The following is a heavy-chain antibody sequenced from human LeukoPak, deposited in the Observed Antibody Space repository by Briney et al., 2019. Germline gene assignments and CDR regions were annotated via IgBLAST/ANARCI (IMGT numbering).Heavy chain of an antibody. Sequence: SETLSLTCTVSGRSNSRGDYYWSWIRQPPGKGLEWIGYIYYSGSTYYNPSLKSRVTISVDTSKNQFSLKLSSVTAAYTAVYYCASTVTENFQHWGQGTLVTVSS. CDR2: IYYSGST. CDR1: GRSNSRGDYY. CDR3: ASTVTENFQH. D-gene: IGHD4-17*01. V-gene: IGHV4-30-4*01. J-gene: IGHJ1*01.